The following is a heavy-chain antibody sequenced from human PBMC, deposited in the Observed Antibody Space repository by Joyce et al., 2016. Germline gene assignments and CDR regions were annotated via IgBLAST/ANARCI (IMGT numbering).Heavy chain of an antibody. CDR2: ISHDGNNR. CDR3: AKDRRRITKTVVVAQTGYFYYAMDV. Sequence: QVQLVESGGGVAQPGRSLRLSCAASEVTFSSFGLYWVRQAPGKGLEWVALISHDGNNRKYADAVKGRFTISMDNSKNTLYLDMSSLRVEDTAIYYCAKDRRRITKTVVVAQTGYFYYAMDVWGQGTTVTVSS. D-gene: IGHD3-22*01. J-gene: IGHJ6*02. V-gene: IGHV3-30*18. CDR1: EVTFSSFG.